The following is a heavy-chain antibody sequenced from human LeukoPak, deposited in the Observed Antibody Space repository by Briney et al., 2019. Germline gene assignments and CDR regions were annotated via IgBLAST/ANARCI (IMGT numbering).Heavy chain of an antibody. D-gene: IGHD6-13*01. Sequence: PGGSLRLSCTASGFTFSNYGMHWVRQAPGKGLEWVAFIGYDGTNKYYADSVKGRFTISRDNSKNTVYLQMNSLRAEDTAVYYCARAIAYYMDVWGKGTTVTVSS. J-gene: IGHJ6*03. V-gene: IGHV3-30*02. CDR2: IGYDGTNK. CDR3: ARAIAYYMDV. CDR1: GFTFSNYG.